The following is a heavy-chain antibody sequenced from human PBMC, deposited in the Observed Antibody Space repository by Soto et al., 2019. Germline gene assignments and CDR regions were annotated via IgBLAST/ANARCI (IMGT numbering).Heavy chain of an antibody. CDR2: ISGDSYYI. Sequence: EVQLVQSGGGLVKPGGSLRLTCAASGFTVSYDDMTWVRQAPGKGLEWVSSISGDSYYIYYADSVKGRFTISRDNAKDPFDLQMNSLRAHDTAVYYCARDRGSANRNHYFVYWGLGTLVSVSS. V-gene: IGHV3-21*01. J-gene: IGHJ4*02. D-gene: IGHD3-10*01. CDR1: GFTVSYDD. CDR3: ARDRGSANRNHYFVY.